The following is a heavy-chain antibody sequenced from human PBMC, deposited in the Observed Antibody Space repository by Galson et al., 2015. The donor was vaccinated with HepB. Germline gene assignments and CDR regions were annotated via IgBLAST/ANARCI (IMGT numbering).Heavy chain of an antibody. CDR1: GYTFTGFY. J-gene: IGHJ5*02. D-gene: IGHD3-9*01. V-gene: IGHV1-2*02. Sequence: SVKVSCKASGYTFTGFYMHWVRQAPGQGLEWVGWINPNTGDTDYARKFQGRVTMTRDTSISTAYMELSRLRSDDTAVYYCARYDIVTAYAWGQGTLVTVSS. CDR3: ARYDIVTAYA. CDR2: INPNTGDT.